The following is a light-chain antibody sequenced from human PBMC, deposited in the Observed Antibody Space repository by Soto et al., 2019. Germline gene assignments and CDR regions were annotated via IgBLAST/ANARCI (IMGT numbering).Light chain of an antibody. CDR2: GNN. Sequence: QSFLAQPPSVSGAPGQSVTISCIGSSSNIGAGYDAQWYQQLPGTAPKPLIYGNNNRPSGVPDRFSGSKSGTSASLAITGLQAEDEADYYCHSYDISLTGYVLGTGTKVTVL. CDR1: SSNIGAGYD. CDR3: HSYDISLTGYV. V-gene: IGLV1-40*01. J-gene: IGLJ1*01.